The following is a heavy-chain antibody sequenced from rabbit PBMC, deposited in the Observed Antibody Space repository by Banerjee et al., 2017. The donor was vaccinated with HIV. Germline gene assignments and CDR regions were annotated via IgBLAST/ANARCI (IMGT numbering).Heavy chain of an antibody. CDR2: IYTGSGST. Sequence: QSLEESGGDLVKPGASLTLTCTASGLDFSSGIWIGWVRQAPGKGFEWIGIIYTGSGSTYYASWAKGRLTISKTSSTTVTLQMTSLTAADTATYFCARDSDASLKLWGPGTLVTVS. CDR3: ARDSDASLKL. J-gene: IGHJ6*01. D-gene: IGHD6-1*01. CDR1: GLDFSSGIW. V-gene: IGHV1S40*01.